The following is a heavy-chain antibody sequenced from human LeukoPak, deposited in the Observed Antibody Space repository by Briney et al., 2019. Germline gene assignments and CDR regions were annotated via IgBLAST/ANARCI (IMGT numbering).Heavy chain of an antibody. CDR1: GGTFSSYT. CDR3: ARSPSVEMAPHYFFDY. Sequence: SVKVSCKASGGTFSSYTISWVRQAPGQGLEWMGRIIPILGIANYAQKFRGRVTITADKSTSTAYMELSSLRSEDTAVYYCARSPSVEMAPHYFFDYWGQGTLVTVSS. D-gene: IGHD5-24*01. J-gene: IGHJ4*02. V-gene: IGHV1-69*02. CDR2: IIPILGIA.